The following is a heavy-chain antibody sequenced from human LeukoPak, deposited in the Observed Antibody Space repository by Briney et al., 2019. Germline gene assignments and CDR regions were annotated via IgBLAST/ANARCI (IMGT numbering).Heavy chain of an antibody. J-gene: IGHJ6*02. CDR1: GYTFTSYG. CDR2: ISAYNGNT. Sequence: ASVKVSCKASGYTFTSYGISWVRQAPGQGLEWMGWISAYNGNTNYAQKLQGRVTMTTDTSTSTAYMELRSLRSDDTAVYYCARNDLESYYYYGMDVWGQGTTVTVSS. CDR3: ARNDLESYYYYGMDV. D-gene: IGHD1-1*01. V-gene: IGHV1-18*01.